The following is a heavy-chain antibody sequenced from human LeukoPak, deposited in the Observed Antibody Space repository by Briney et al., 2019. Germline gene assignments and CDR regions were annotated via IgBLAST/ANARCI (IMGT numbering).Heavy chain of an antibody. CDR2: INPNSGGT. V-gene: IGHV1-2*02. CDR1: GYTFTNYA. D-gene: IGHD2-2*01. Sequence: GASVKVSCKASGYTFTNYAMNWVRQAPGQGLEWMGWINPNSGGTNYAQKFQGRVTMTRDTSISTAYMELSRLRSDDTAVYYCARGIDIVVVPAWFDPWGQGTLVTVSS. J-gene: IGHJ5*02. CDR3: ARGIDIVVVPAWFDP.